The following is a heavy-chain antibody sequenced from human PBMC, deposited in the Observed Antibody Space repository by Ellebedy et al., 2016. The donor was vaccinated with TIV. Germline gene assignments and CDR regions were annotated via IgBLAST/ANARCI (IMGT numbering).Heavy chain of an antibody. V-gene: IGHV3-7*01. CDR1: GFTFSSYW. J-gene: IGHJ6*02. Sequence: GESLKISCAASGFTFSSYWMSWVRQAPGKGLEWVANIKQDGSEKYYVDSVKGRFTISRDSAKNSLYLQMNSLRAEDTAVYYCARDRRGYYGMDVWGQGTTVTVSS. CDR2: IKQDGSEK. CDR3: ARDRRGYYGMDV.